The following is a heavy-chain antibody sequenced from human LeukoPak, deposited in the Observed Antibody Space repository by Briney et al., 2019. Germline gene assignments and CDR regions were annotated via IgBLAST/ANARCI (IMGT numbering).Heavy chain of an antibody. V-gene: IGHV4-4*07. CDR3: ARDRRGYSGYEGDPFDI. CDR2: IFPTGST. Sequence: SETLSLTCTVSGASISSNSWSWIRQPAGKGLEWIGRIFPTGSTNYNPSPKSRVTMSVGTSNNQFSLNLGSVTAADTAVYYCARDRRGYSGYEGDPFDIWGQGTMVTVSS. D-gene: IGHD5-12*01. J-gene: IGHJ3*02. CDR1: GASISSNS.